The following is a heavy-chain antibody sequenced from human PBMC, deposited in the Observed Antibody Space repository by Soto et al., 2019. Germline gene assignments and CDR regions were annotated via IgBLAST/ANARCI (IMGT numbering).Heavy chain of an antibody. D-gene: IGHD5-12*01. V-gene: IGHV3-21*01. CDR2: ISSSSSYI. Sequence: EVQLVESGGGLVKPGGSLRLSCAASGFTFSSYSMNWVRQAPGKGLEWVSSISSSSSYIYYADSVKGRFTISRDNAKNSLYLQMNSLRAADTAVYYCARDRRDGYNFGYWGQGTLVTVSS. CDR1: GFTFSSYS. CDR3: ARDRRDGYNFGY. J-gene: IGHJ4*02.